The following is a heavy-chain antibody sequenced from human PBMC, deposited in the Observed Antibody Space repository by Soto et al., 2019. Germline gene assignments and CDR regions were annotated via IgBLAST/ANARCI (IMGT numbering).Heavy chain of an antibody. Sequence: EVHLLESGGRLVQAGGSLRLSCVPSGISFSGYTMSGVRQAPGRGLEWVASIYGNGGGTFYADPVKGRFTISRDNSKWILFLDITALRAEDTAVYYCAKDRVPDGRWNFDYWGQATLVTVSS. D-gene: IGHD2-2*01. CDR1: GISFSGYT. CDR3: AKDRVPDGRWNFDY. CDR2: IYGNGGGT. J-gene: IGHJ4*02. V-gene: IGHV3-23*01.